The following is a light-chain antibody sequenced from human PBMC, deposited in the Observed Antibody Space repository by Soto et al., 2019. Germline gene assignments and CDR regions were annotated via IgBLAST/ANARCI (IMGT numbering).Light chain of an antibody. J-gene: IGKJ1*01. CDR1: QDISNTF. CDR3: QKYGSYPWA. Sequence: EIVLTQSPGSLSLSPGQRATLSCRASQDISNTFLTWYQQKPGQPPRLLVYGASNRATGIPDRFSGGGSGTDFTLTISRLEPEDFATYYCQKYGSYPWAFGQGTRVEV. V-gene: IGKV3-20*01. CDR2: GAS.